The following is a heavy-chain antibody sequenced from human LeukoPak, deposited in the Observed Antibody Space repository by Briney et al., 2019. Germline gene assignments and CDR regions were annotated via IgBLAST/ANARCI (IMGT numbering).Heavy chain of an antibody. V-gene: IGHV4-4*07. CDR3: ARDQRYCSSTSCYASKTAYYYYYMDV. J-gene: IGHJ6*03. CDR2: IYTSGST. D-gene: IGHD2-2*01. CDR1: GGSISSYY. Sequence: SETLSLTCTVSGGSISSYYWSWIRQPAGKGLEWIGRIYTSGSTNYNPSLKSRVTMSVDTSKNQFSLKLSSVTAADTAVYYCARDQRYCSSTSCYASKTAYYYYYMDVWGKGTTVTISS.